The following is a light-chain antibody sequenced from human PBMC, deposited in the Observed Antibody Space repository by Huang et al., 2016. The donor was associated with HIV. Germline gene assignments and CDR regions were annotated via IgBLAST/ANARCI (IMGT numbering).Light chain of an antibody. J-gene: IGKJ3*01. V-gene: IGKV3-20*01. Sequence: EIVLTQSPGTLSLSPGESATLSCRASQSVTIKYLAWYQQKPGQSPRLLIYGASSRATGIPDRFSGSGSGTDFTLTISRLEPEDFAVYYCQQYGESPFNFGPGTKVDIK. CDR3: QQYGESPFN. CDR2: GAS. CDR1: QSVTIKY.